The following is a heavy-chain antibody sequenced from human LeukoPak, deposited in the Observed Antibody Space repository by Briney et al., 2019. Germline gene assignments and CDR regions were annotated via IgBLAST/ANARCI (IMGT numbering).Heavy chain of an antibody. CDR1: GFTFSSYG. CDR2: ISGSGGST. V-gene: IGHV3-23*01. D-gene: IGHD5-24*01. J-gene: IGHJ4*02. CDR3: SRDSARRDGYNFDY. Sequence: PGGSLRLSCAASGFTFSSYGMSWVRQAPGKGLEWVSAISGSGGSTYYADSVKGGFTISRDNSKNTLYLQMNSLRAEDTAVYYCSRDSARRDGYNFDYWGQGTLVTVSS.